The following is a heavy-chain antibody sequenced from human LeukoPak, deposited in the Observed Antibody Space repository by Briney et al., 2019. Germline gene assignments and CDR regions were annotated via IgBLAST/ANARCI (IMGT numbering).Heavy chain of an antibody. J-gene: IGHJ4*02. V-gene: IGHV3-33*01. Sequence: GGSLRLSCAASGFTFSSYGMHWVRQAPGKGLEWVAVIWYDGSNKYYADSVKGRFTISRDNSKNTLYLQMNSLRAEDTAVYYCARSTYYYDSSGYEFNPNQYYFDYWGQGTLVTVSS. D-gene: IGHD3-22*01. CDR2: IWYDGSNK. CDR1: GFTFSSYG. CDR3: ARSTYYYDSSGYEFNPNQYYFDY.